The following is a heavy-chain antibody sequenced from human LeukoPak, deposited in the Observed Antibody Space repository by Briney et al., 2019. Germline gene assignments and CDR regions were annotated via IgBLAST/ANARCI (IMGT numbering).Heavy chain of an antibody. V-gene: IGHV3-23*01. J-gene: IGHJ4*02. D-gene: IGHD3-3*01. Sequence: AGGSVRLSCAASGFTFSIYAMNWVRQAPGKGLESVSSISANGGETHYADSVKGPFTISRDNSKNTLYLQIHNPRVEDTAVYYCAKRYYDFPLDYWGQGTLVTVSS. CDR2: ISANGGET. CDR3: AKRYYDFPLDY. CDR1: GFTFSIYA.